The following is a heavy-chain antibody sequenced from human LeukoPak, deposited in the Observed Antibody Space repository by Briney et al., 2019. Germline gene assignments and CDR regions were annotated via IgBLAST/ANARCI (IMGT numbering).Heavy chain of an antibody. CDR3: AKDHDSSGYTFDY. Sequence: GRSLRLSCAASGFTFSSYGMHWVRQAPGKGLEWVAVISYDGSNKYYADSVKGRFTISRDNSKNTLYLQMNSLRAEDTAVYYCAKDHDSSGYTFDYWGQGTLVTVSS. CDR2: ISYDGSNK. J-gene: IGHJ4*02. D-gene: IGHD3-22*01. V-gene: IGHV3-30*18. CDR1: GFTFSSYG.